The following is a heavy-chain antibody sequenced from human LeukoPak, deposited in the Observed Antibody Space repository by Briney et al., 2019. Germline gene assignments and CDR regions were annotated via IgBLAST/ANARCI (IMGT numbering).Heavy chain of an antibody. CDR3: VIEPTRVGANTRYYDC. CDR1: GFSFTIYR. CDR2: IPYDGNNK. J-gene: IGHJ4*02. V-gene: IGHV3-30*02. D-gene: IGHD1-26*01. Sequence: GGSLRLSCVGPGFSFTIYRMRSVCQAPGKGLEWVAFIPYDGNNKHYADSVKGRFTISRDNSKNTLYLQMNRLRAEDTAVYHCVIEPTRVGANTRYYDCWGQGTLVTVSS.